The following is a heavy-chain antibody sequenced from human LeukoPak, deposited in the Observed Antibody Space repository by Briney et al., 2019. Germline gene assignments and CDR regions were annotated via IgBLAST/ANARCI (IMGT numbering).Heavy chain of an antibody. D-gene: IGHD2-21*01. J-gene: IGHJ2*01. V-gene: IGHV1-2*02. Sequence: ASVKVSCKASGYTFTGYYMHWVRQAPGQGLEWMGWINPNSGGTNYAQKFQGRVTMTRDTSISTAYMELGRLRSDDTAVYYCARAYQIDWYFDLWGRGTLVTVSS. CDR1: GYTFTGYY. CDR2: INPNSGGT. CDR3: ARAYQIDWYFDL.